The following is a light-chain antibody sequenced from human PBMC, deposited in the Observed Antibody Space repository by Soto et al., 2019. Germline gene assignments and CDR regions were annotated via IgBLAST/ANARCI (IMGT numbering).Light chain of an antibody. Sequence: DIQMTQSPSTLPASVGDRVTITCRASQSISNWLAWYQQKPGKAPXXLIYAASTLENGVPTRFSGTGSETEFTLTVSSLQPDDYATYYCQQYNDYITFGQGTRLEIK. CDR2: AAS. CDR1: QSISNW. J-gene: IGKJ5*01. CDR3: QQYNDYIT. V-gene: IGKV1-5*01.